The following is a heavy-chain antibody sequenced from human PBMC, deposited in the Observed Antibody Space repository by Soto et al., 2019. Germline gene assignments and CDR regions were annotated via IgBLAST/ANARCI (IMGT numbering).Heavy chain of an antibody. D-gene: IGHD6-13*01. CDR2: ITGRGDTT. Sequence: EVQLLESGGGLVQPGGSLRLSCAASGFDFGAYAMSWVRQAPGKGLEWVSAITGRGDTTDYADSVKGRFTISRDNSKNTLYLQMNSLRAEDTAVYYCAKDLGAAGAFDYWGQGTLVTVSS. CDR3: AKDLGAAGAFDY. CDR1: GFDFGAYA. V-gene: IGHV3-23*01. J-gene: IGHJ4*02.